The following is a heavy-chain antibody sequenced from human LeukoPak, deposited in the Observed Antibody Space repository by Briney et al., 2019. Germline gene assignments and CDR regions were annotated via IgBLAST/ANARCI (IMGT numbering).Heavy chain of an antibody. V-gene: IGHV3-30*18. D-gene: IGHD4-23*01. J-gene: IGHJ4*02. CDR2: ISYDGSNK. CDR3: AKDLVDYGGNSDY. CDR1: GFTFSSYG. Sequence: GGSLRLSCAASGFTFSSYGMHWVRQAPGKGLEWGEVISYDGSNKYYADSVKGRFTISRDNSKNTLYLQMNSLRAEDTAVYYCAKDLVDYGGNSDYWGQGTLVTVSS.